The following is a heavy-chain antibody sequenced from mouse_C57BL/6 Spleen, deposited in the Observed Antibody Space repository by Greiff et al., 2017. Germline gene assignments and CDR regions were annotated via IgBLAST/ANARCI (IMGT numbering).Heavy chain of an antibody. Sequence: EVKLMESGGDLVKPGGSLKLSCAASGFTFSSYGMSWVRQTPDKRLEWVATISSGGSYTYYPDSVKGRFTISRDNAKNTLYLQMSSLKSEDTAMYYCAIPMRDYAMDYWGQGTSVTVSS. CDR3: AIPMRDYAMDY. J-gene: IGHJ4*01. CDR2: ISSGGSYT. CDR1: GFTFSSYG. V-gene: IGHV5-6*01.